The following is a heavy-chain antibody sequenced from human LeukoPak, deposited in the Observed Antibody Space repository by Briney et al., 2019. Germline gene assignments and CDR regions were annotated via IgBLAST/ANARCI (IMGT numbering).Heavy chain of an antibody. CDR3: ARGKTYYYDSSGYYAPFDY. Sequence: SVKVSCKASGGTFSSHAISWVRQAPGQGLEWMGGIIPIFGTANYAQKFQGRVTITADESTSTAYMELSSLRSEDTAVYYCARGKTYYYDSSGYYAPFDYWGQGTLVTVSS. CDR2: IIPIFGTA. V-gene: IGHV1-69*13. CDR1: GGTFSSHA. D-gene: IGHD3-22*01. J-gene: IGHJ4*02.